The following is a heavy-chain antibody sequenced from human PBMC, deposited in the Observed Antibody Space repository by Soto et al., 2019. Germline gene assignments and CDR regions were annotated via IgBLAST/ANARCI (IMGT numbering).Heavy chain of an antibody. CDR1: GGSISSYY. D-gene: IGHD3-10*01. J-gene: IGHJ4*02. CDR2: IYYSGST. Sequence: SETLSLTCTVSGGSISSYYWGWIRQPPGKGLEWIGYIYYSGSTNYNPSLKSRVTISVDTSKNQFSLKLSSVTAADTAVYYCARAHPLLWFGELSQYYFDYWGQGTLVTVSS. CDR3: ARAHPLLWFGELSQYYFDY. V-gene: IGHV4-59*01.